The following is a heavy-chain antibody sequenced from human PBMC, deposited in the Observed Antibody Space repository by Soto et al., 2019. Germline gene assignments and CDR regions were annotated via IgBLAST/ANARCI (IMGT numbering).Heavy chain of an antibody. Sequence: QVQLVESGGGVVQPGRSLRLSSAASGFTFSSYGMHWVRQAPGKGLEWVAVIWYDGSNKYYADSVKGRFTISRDNSKNTLYLQMNSLRAEDTAVYYCARERYSSGWNDGAFDIWGQGTMVTVSS. D-gene: IGHD6-19*01. CDR2: IWYDGSNK. V-gene: IGHV3-33*01. J-gene: IGHJ3*02. CDR1: GFTFSSYG. CDR3: ARERYSSGWNDGAFDI.